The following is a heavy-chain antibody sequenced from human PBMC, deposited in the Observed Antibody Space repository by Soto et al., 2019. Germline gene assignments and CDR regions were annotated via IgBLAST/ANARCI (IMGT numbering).Heavy chain of an antibody. Sequence: PGGSLRLSCAASGFTFDDYAMHWVRQAPGKGLEWVSGISWNSGSIGYADSVKGRFTISRDNAKNSLYLQMNSLRAEDTALYYCAKVFQATVVTHAFDIWGQGTMVT. CDR3: AKVFQATVVTHAFDI. D-gene: IGHD4-17*01. CDR1: GFTFDDYA. V-gene: IGHV3-9*01. J-gene: IGHJ3*02. CDR2: ISWNSGSI.